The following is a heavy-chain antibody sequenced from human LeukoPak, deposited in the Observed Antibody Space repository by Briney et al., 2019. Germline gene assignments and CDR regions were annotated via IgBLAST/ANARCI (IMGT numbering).Heavy chain of an antibody. D-gene: IGHD5-18*01. CDR3: ARGPDTAMVPPYYFDY. Sequence: SETLSLTYAVYGGSFSGYYWSWIRQPPGKGLEWIGEINHSGSTNYNPSLKSRVTISVDTSKNQFSLKLSSVTAADTAVYYCARGPDTAMVPPYYFDYWGQGTLVTVSS. CDR1: GGSFSGYY. V-gene: IGHV4-34*01. J-gene: IGHJ4*02. CDR2: INHSGST.